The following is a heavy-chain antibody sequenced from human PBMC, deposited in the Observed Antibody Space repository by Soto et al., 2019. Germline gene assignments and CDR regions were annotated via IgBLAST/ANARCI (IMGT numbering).Heavy chain of an antibody. CDR3: ATDLAMGPAFDI. Sequence: ASVKFSCKVSGYTLTELSMHWVRQAPGKGLEWMGGFDPEDGETIYAQKFQGRVTMTEDTSTDTAYMELSSLRSEDTAVYYCATDLAMGPAFDIWGQGTMVTVSS. CDR1: GYTLTELS. J-gene: IGHJ3*02. V-gene: IGHV1-24*01. D-gene: IGHD2-2*01. CDR2: FDPEDGET.